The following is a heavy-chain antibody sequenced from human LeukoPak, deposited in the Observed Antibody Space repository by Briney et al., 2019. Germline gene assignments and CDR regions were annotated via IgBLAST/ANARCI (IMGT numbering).Heavy chain of an antibody. CDR2: ISSSSSTI. CDR3: ARDSSMTRYYDFWSGNNWFDP. CDR1: GFTFSTYN. V-gene: IGHV3-48*04. J-gene: IGHJ5*02. D-gene: IGHD3-3*01. Sequence: GGSLRLSCAAYGFTFSTYNMNWVRQAPGKGLEWVSYISSSSSTIYYADSVKGRFTISRDNAKNSLYLQMNSLRAEDTAVYYCARDSSMTRYYDFWSGNNWFDPWGQGTLVTVSS.